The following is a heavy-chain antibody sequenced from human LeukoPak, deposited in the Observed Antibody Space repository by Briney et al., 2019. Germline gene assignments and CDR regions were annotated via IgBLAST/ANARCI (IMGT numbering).Heavy chain of an antibody. CDR3: ARDSRGYYYDSSGSPYWYFDL. Sequence: SETLSLTCTVSGASINSHYWSWIRQPAGKGLEWIGRIYISGSTNYNSSLQSRVTMSVDTSKNQFSLKLSSVTAADTAVYYCARDSRGYYYDSSGSPYWYFDLWGRGTLVTVSS. CDR2: IYISGST. J-gene: IGHJ2*01. D-gene: IGHD3-22*01. CDR1: GASINSHY. V-gene: IGHV4-4*07.